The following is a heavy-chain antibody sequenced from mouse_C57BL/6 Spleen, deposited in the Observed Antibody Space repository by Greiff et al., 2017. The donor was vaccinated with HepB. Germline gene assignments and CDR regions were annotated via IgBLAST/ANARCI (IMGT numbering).Heavy chain of an antibody. J-gene: IGHJ2*01. D-gene: IGHD1-1*01. CDR2: IYPSDSET. V-gene: IGHV1-61*01. CDR1: GYTFTSYW. CDR3: ARETTVVSYDLDY. Sequence: QVQLQQPGAELVRPGSSVKLSCTASGYTFTSYWMDWVQQRPGQGLEWIGNIYPSDSETHYNQKFKDKATLTVDKSSSTAYMQLSSLTSEDSAVYDWARETTVVSYDLDYWGQGTTLTVSS.